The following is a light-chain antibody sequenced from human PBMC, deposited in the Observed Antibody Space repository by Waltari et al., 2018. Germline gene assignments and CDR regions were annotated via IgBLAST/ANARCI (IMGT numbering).Light chain of an antibody. CDR2: DDK. CDR3: SSSTTTTLI. CDR1: PSAVGAYDY. V-gene: IGLV2-14*03. Sequence: QSALTHPASVSGSPGQSIPISSTATPSAVGAYDYVFWYQQHPGKAPTLMIYDDKSRPSGVSARFSGSKSGNTASLTISGLKTEDEADYYCSSSTTTTLIFGGGTKLTVL. J-gene: IGLJ2*01.